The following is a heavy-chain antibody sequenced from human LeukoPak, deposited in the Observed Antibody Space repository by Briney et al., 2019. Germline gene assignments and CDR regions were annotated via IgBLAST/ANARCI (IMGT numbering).Heavy chain of an antibody. J-gene: IGHJ3*02. Sequence: PGGSLRLSCAASGLTFSNYGMHWVRQAPGKGLEWVAAISYDGSTKYYADSVKGRFTSSRDNAKNSLHLQMNSLRAEDTAVYYCARDLSGYSYGTDAFDIWGQGTMVTVSS. CDR1: GLTFSNYG. D-gene: IGHD5-18*01. CDR2: ISYDGSTK. CDR3: ARDLSGYSYGTDAFDI. V-gene: IGHV3-30*03.